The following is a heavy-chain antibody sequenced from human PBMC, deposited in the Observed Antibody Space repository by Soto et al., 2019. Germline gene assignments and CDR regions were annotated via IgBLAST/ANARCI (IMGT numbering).Heavy chain of an antibody. D-gene: IGHD6-13*01. J-gene: IGHJ5*02. CDR3: ARVFSDSSSFIDP. Sequence: SETLSLTCTVSGGSISSGGYYWSWIRQHPGKGLEWIGYIYYSGSTYYNPSLKSRVTISVDTSKNQFSLKLSSVTAADTAVYYCARVFSDSSSFIDPWGQGTLVTVSS. V-gene: IGHV4-31*03. CDR1: GGSISSGGYY. CDR2: IYYSGST.